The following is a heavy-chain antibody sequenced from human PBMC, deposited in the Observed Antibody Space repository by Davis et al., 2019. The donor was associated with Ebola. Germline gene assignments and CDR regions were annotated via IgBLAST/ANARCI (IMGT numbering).Heavy chain of an antibody. CDR3: ARVGKVVVVVAATRDYGMDV. D-gene: IGHD2-15*01. CDR2: ISSSGSTI. Sequence: GGSLRLSCAASGFTFSSYEMNWVRQAPGKGLEWVSYISSSGSTIYYADSVKGRFTISRDNAKNSLYLQMNSLRAEDTAVYYCARVGKVVVVVAATRDYGMDVWGQGTTVTVSS. J-gene: IGHJ6*02. CDR1: GFTFSSYE. V-gene: IGHV3-48*03.